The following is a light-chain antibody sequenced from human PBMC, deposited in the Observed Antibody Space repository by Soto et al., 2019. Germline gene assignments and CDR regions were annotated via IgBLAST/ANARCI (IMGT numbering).Light chain of an antibody. V-gene: IGLV1-40*01. CDR1: SSNIGADYD. CDR2: GNY. J-gene: IGLJ2*01. Sequence: QAVVTQPPSVSGAPVQRVTISCTGSSSNIGADYDVHWYQQLPGTAPKLLIYGNYNRPSGVPERFSGSKSGTSASLAITGLQAEDEADYYCQSYDSSMSGFVVFGGGTKLTVL. CDR3: QSYDSSMSGFVV.